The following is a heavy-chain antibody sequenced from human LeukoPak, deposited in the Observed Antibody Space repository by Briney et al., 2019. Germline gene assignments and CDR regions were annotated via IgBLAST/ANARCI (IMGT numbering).Heavy chain of an antibody. J-gene: IGHJ4*02. Sequence: TGRSLRLSCAASGFTFSSYSMNWVRQAPGKGLEWVSSISSSSSYIYYADSVKGRFTISRDNAKNSLYLQMNSLRAEDTAVYYCARSSGWYFDYWGQGTLVTVSS. CDR2: ISSSSSYI. V-gene: IGHV3-21*01. CDR1: GFTFSSYS. D-gene: IGHD6-19*01. CDR3: ARSSGWYFDY.